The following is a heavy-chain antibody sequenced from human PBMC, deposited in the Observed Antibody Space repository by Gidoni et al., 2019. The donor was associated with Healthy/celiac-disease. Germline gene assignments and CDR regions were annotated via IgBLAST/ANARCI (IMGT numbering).Heavy chain of an antibody. CDR2: IHPNSGGT. CDR3: AEVVTAIGAFDI. CDR1: GSTFTGYY. J-gene: IGHJ3*02. D-gene: IGHD2-21*02. Sequence: QVQLVLSGAEVTNPGASVKASCKASGSTFTGYYMNWVRQAPGQGLEWMGWIHPNSGGTNYAQKFQGRVTMTRDTSISTAYMELSRLRSDDTAVYYCAEVVTAIGAFDIWGQGTMVTVSS. V-gene: IGHV1-2*02.